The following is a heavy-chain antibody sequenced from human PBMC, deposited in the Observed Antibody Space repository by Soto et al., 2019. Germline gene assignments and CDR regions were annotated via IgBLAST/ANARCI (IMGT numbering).Heavy chain of an antibody. V-gene: IGHV3-33*01. J-gene: IGHJ4*02. CDR3: ARDSRSYSSSSEVGY. D-gene: IGHD6-6*01. CDR1: GFTFSSYG. Sequence: GGSLRLSCAASGFTFSSYGMHWVRQAPGKGLEWVAVIWYDGSNKYYADSVKGRFTISRDNSKNTLYLQMNSLRAEDTAVYYWARDSRSYSSSSEVGYWGQGTLVTVSS. CDR2: IWYDGSNK.